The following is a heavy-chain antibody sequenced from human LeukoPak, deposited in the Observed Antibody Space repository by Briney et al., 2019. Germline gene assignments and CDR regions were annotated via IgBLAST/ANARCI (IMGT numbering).Heavy chain of an antibody. D-gene: IGHD2-2*01. CDR3: ARDVIVVVPAARFDY. CDR1: GYTFTGYY. Sequence: ASVKVSCKASGYTFTGYYMHWVRQAPGQGLECMGWINPNSGGANYAQKFQGRVTMTRDTSISTAYMELSRLRSDDTAVYYCARDVIVVVPAARFDYWGQGTLVTVSS. J-gene: IGHJ4*02. CDR2: INPNSGGA. V-gene: IGHV1-2*02.